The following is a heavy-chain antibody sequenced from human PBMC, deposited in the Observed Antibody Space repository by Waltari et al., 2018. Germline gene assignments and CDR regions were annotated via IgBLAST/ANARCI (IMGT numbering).Heavy chain of an antibody. CDR2: IIPILGIA. J-gene: IGHJ4*02. CDR3: ARGDYDFWSGYPIDY. Sequence: QVQLVQSGAEVKKPGSSVKVSCKASGGTFSSSAIRWVRQDPGQGLEWMGGIIPILGIANYAQKFQGRVTITADESTSTAYMELSSLRSEDTAVYYCARGDYDFWSGYPIDYWGQGTLVTVSS. V-gene: IGHV1-69*04. CDR1: GGTFSSSA. D-gene: IGHD3-3*01.